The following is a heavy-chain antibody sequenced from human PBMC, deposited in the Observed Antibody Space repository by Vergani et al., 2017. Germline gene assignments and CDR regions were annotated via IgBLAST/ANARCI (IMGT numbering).Heavy chain of an antibody. Sequence: QVQLVQSGAEVKKPGSSVKVSCKASGGPFKNSAFSWVRQVPGQGLEWMGRIITFFGTTDYAQKFQGRFTIIADEFTKTVDMQLSNLRSEDTAVYYCARMPELWTHYYYYYMDVWGKGTTVTVSS. D-gene: IGHD5-18*01. CDR1: GGPFKNSA. V-gene: IGHV1-69*13. CDR3: ARMPELWTHYYYYYMDV. CDR2: IITFFGTT. J-gene: IGHJ6*03.